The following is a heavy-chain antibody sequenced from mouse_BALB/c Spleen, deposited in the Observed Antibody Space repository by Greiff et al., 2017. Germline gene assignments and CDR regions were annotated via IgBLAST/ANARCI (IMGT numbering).Heavy chain of an antibody. CDR3: ATYYGNYPFAD. Sequence: EVKLLESGGGLVQPGGSRKLSCAASGFTFSSFGMHWVRQAPEKGLEWVAYISSGSSTIYYADTVKGRFTISRDNPKNTLFLQMTSLRSEDTAMYYCATYYGNYPFADWGEGTLVTVSA. V-gene: IGHV5-17*02. CDR1: GFTFSSFG. J-gene: IGHJ3*01. D-gene: IGHD2-10*01. CDR2: ISSGSSTI.